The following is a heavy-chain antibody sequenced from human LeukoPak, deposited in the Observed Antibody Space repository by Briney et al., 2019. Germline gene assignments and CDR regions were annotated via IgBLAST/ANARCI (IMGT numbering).Heavy chain of an antibody. CDR2: INPSGGST. CDR1: GYTFTNYY. D-gene: IGHD4-17*01. Sequence: ASVKVSCKASGYTFTNYYMHWVRQAPGQGLEWMGLINPSGGSTSYAQKFQGRVTITRDTSTSTVYMELSSLRSEDTAVYYCARDRVDNYGDSSIGYWGQGTLVTVSS. V-gene: IGHV1-46*01. J-gene: IGHJ4*02. CDR3: ARDRVDNYGDSSIGY.